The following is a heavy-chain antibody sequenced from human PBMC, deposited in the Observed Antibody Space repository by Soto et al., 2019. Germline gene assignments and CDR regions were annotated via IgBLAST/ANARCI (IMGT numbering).Heavy chain of an antibody. V-gene: IGHV1-69*06. J-gene: IGHJ4*02. D-gene: IGHD6-19*01. CDR3: ARSVGIAVAGTLEALPGY. CDR2: IIPIFGTA. CDR1: GGTFSSYA. Sequence: SVKVSCKASGGTFSSYAISWVRQAPGQGLEWMGGIIPIFGTANYAQKFQGRVTITADKSTSTAYMELSSLRSEDTAVYYCARSVGIAVAGTLEALPGYWGQGTLVTV.